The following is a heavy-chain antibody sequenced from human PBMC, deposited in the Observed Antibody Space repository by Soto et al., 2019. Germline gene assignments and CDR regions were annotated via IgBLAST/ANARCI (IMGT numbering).Heavy chain of an antibody. Sequence: EVQLVESGGGLVKPGGSLRLSCAASGFTFSSYSMNWVRQAPGKGLEWVSSISSSSSYIYYADSVRGRFTISRDNAKNSLYLQMNSLRAEDTAVYYCARDRQPGARMNYGMDVWGQGRTVTGSS. V-gene: IGHV3-21*01. CDR1: GFTFSSYS. J-gene: IGHJ6*02. CDR2: ISSSSSYI. CDR3: ARDRQPGARMNYGMDV. D-gene: IGHD6-6*01.